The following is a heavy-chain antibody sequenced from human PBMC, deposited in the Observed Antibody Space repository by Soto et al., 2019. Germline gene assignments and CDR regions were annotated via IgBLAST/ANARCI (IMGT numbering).Heavy chain of an antibody. D-gene: IGHD5-12*01. J-gene: IGHJ5*02. CDR3: ARDREGYEGRNWFDP. Sequence: GASVKVSCKASGYTFTSYGISWVRQAPGQGLEWMGWISAYNGNANYAQKLQGRVTMTTDTSTSTAYMELRSLRSDDTAVYYCARDREGYEGRNWFDPWGQETLVTVSS. CDR2: ISAYNGNA. CDR1: GYTFTSYG. V-gene: IGHV1-18*01.